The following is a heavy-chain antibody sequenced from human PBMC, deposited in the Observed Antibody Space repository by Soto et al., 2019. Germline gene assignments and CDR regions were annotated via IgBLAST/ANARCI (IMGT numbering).Heavy chain of an antibody. CDR2: ISDSGATT. D-gene: IGHD6-19*01. CDR3: AKEDTSSGSLDY. J-gene: IGHJ4*02. Sequence: QPGGSLRLSCAASGFPFGENAMSWVRQAPGKGLEWVSGISDSGATTYYADSVRGRFTISRDNSKNTLYLQMKSLRAEDSASYYCAKEDTSSGSLDYWGQGALVTVS. V-gene: IGHV3-23*01. CDR1: GFPFGENA.